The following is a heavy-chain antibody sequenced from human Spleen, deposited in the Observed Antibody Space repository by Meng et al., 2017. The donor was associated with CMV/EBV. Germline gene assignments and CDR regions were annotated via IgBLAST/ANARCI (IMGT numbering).Heavy chain of an antibody. J-gene: IGHJ1*01. Sequence: ASGFAFSRYSMNWVRQAPGKGLEWVSYISGNSDYIYYADSVRGRFTISRDNAKNSLFLQMDSLTADDTAVYYCARAPGIGGTTGIYWGQGTLVTVSS. D-gene: IGHD1-7*01. CDR2: ISGNSDYI. CDR3: ARAPGIGGTTGIY. V-gene: IGHV3-21*01. CDR1: GFAFSRYS.